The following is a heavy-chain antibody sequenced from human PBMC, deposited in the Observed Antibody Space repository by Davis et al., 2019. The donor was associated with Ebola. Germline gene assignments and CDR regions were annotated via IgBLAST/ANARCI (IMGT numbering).Heavy chain of an antibody. CDR3: AKDTANIWFDI. CDR1: GFTFSSYS. CDR2: PGTSADT. V-gene: IGHV3-23*01. Sequence: GGSLRLSCTVSGFTFSSYSMNWVRQAPGKGLEWISTPGTSADTYYADSVKGRFTISRDNSRNTLYLHMNGLRVEDTAIYYCAKDTANIWFDIWGQGKMVTVSS. J-gene: IGHJ3*02. D-gene: IGHD2-21*02.